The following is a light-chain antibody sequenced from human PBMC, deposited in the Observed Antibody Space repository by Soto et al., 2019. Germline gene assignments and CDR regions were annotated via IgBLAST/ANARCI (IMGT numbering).Light chain of an antibody. Sequence: EILLTQSPATLSLSPGERATLSCRASESVTTDSDWYQQKPGQGPRLLIYDASKRATGIPARFSGSGSGTDFTLTISSLQPEDFAVYYCQQSSKWPPTFGGGTKVEIK. CDR3: QQSSKWPPT. V-gene: IGKV3-11*01. CDR1: ESVTTD. CDR2: DAS. J-gene: IGKJ4*01.